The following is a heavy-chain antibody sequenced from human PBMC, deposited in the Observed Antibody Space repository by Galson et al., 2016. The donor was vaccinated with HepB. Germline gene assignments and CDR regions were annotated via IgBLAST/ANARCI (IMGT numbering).Heavy chain of an antibody. V-gene: IGHV5-51*01. Sequence: QSGAEVKKPGDSLKISCKASGYIFSTYWIAWVRQMPGKGLEWMGIIYPGDSDPRYSPSFQGQVTISADKSISTVYLQWSSLQASDTAIYYCVRRADFWSGERKDFDYWGQGTLVTVSS. J-gene: IGHJ4*02. CDR1: GYIFSTYW. CDR3: VRRADFWSGERKDFDY. D-gene: IGHD3-3*01. CDR2: IYPGDSDP.